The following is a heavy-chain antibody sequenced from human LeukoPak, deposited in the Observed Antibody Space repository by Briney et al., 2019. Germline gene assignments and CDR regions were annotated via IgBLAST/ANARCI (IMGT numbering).Heavy chain of an antibody. J-gene: IGHJ5*02. CDR1: GFTFSSHG. D-gene: IGHD3-10*01. CDR3: AKDSSELLWFGELFRWFDP. V-gene: IGHV3-30*18. CDR2: ISYDGSNK. Sequence: QPGGSLRLSCAASGFTFSSHGMHWVRQAPGKGLEWVAVISYDGSNKYYADSVKGRFTISRDNSKNTLYLQMNSLRAEDTAVYYCAKDSSELLWFGELFRWFDPWGQGTLVTVSS.